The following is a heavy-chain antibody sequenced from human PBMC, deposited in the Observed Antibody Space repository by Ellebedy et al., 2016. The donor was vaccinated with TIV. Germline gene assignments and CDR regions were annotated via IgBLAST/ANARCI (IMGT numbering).Heavy chain of an antibody. CDR2: IFYTGST. D-gene: IGHD3-3*01. J-gene: IGHJ3*02. CDR3: ARSASTIFGATDVFDM. Sequence: MPSETLSLTCTVSGGSLNSFYWSRIRQPPGKGLEWLGDIFYTGSTNYNPSLRRRFTLSLDTSKSQISLNLPSVTAADTAVYYCARSASTIFGATDVFDMWGQGTKVTVSS. CDR1: GGSLNSFY. V-gene: IGHV4-59*01.